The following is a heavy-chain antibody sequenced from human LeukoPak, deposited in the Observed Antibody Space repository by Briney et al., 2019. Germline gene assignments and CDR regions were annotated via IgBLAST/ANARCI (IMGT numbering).Heavy chain of an antibody. Sequence: GGSLRLSCAASGFTFSSYGMHWVRQAPGKGLEWVAFIRYDGSNKYYADSVKGRFTISRDNSKNTLYLQMNSLRADDTAVYYCAKDGGRAPGGGIGSVLPIDLDWYFDFWGRGTLVTVSS. CDR2: IRYDGSNK. J-gene: IGHJ2*01. CDR1: GFTFSSYG. CDR3: AKDGGRAPGGGIGSVLPIDLDWYFDF. V-gene: IGHV3-30*02. D-gene: IGHD3-16*01.